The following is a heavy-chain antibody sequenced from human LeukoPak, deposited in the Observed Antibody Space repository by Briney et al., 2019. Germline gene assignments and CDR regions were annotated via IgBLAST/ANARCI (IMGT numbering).Heavy chain of an antibody. J-gene: IGHJ5*02. CDR2: ITGSGSEI. Sequence: GGSLRLSCAGSGFTFSRYAMSWVRHVPGKGLEWVSAITGSGSEIFSTDSVKGRFTISRDNAKNTLYLQMNDLRAEDTAVYYCAKDRFGSGGPNWFGPWGQGTLVTVSS. D-gene: IGHD3-10*01. V-gene: IGHV3-23*01. CDR1: GFTFSRYA. CDR3: AKDRFGSGGPNWFGP.